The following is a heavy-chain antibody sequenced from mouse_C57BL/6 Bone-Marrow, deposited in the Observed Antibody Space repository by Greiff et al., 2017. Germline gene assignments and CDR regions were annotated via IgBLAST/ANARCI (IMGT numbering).Heavy chain of an antibody. D-gene: IGHD1-1*01. Sequence: EVKLMESGGDLVKPGGSLKLSCAASGFTFSSYGMSWVRQTPDKRLEWVATISSGGSYTYYPDSVKGRFTISRDNAKNTLYLQMSSLKSEDTAMYYCARLYYGSSPFDYWGQGTTLTVSS. CDR1: GFTFSSYG. V-gene: IGHV5-6*01. CDR2: ISSGGSYT. J-gene: IGHJ2*01. CDR3: ARLYYGSSPFDY.